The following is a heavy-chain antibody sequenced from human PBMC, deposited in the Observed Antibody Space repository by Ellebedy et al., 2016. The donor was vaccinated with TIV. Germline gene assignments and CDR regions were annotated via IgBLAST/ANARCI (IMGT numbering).Heavy chain of an antibody. D-gene: IGHD5-12*01. CDR2: FPGISSTI. Sequence: PGGSLTLSCAAYAFTSSTNSMTWVRHAPEQGLEWVSYFPGISSTIYYADSVKGRFTISRDNAKNSLYLQMNSLRDEDTAVYYCARGGYGDYWGQGTLVTVSS. CDR1: AFTSSTNS. V-gene: IGHV3-48*02. J-gene: IGHJ4*02. CDR3: ARGGYGDY.